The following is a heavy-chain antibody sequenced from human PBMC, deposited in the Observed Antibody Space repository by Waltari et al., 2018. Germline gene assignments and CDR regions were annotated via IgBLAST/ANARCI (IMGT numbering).Heavy chain of an antibody. CDR3: ARIPGYCSGGSCYTTDYYFDY. Sequence: QVQLVQSGAEVKQPGSSVKVSCKASGGTFSSYAISWVRQAPGQGLEWMGGIIPIFGTANYAQKFQGRVTITADESTSTAYMELSSLRSEDTAVYYCARIPGYCSGGSCYTTDYYFDYWGQGTLVTVSS. D-gene: IGHD2-15*01. CDR2: IIPIFGTA. V-gene: IGHV1-69*13. CDR1: GGTFSSYA. J-gene: IGHJ4*02.